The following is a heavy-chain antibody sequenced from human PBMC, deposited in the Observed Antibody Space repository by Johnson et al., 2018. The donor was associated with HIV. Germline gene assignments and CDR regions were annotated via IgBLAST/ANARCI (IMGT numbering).Heavy chain of an antibody. CDR2: ISSSGSTI. J-gene: IGHJ3*02. CDR1: GFIFSDYS. V-gene: IGHV3-11*04. CDR3: ARDQKGRWDPREDAFDI. Sequence: QVQLVESGGGLVKPGGSLRLSCAASGFIFSDYSMSWIRQAPGRGLEWVSYISSSGSTIYYAASVKGRFTISRDNAKNSLYLQMNSLRAEDTAVYYCARDQKGRWDPREDAFDIWGQGTMVTVSS. D-gene: IGHD1-26*01.